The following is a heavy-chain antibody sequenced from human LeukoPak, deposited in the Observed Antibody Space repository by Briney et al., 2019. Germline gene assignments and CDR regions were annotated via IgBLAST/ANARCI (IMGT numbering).Heavy chain of an antibody. D-gene: IGHD6-13*01. Sequence: GGSLRLSCEVSGFTFSSYVMSWVRQAPGKGPEWVAYIGGSDGITSYADSVKGRFTISRDNSKNTVYLEMNSLRAEDTAVYYCARDSSSWYSLSSYYYYGMDVWGQGTTVTVSS. V-gene: IGHV3-23*01. CDR2: IGGSDGIT. J-gene: IGHJ6*02. CDR1: GFTFSSYV. CDR3: ARDSSSWYSLSSYYYYGMDV.